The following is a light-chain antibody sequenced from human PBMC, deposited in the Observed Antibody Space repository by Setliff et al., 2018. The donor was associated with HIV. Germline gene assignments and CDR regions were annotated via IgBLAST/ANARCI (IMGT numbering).Light chain of an antibody. Sequence: QSALTQPASVSGSLGQSITIFCIGTSSDIGVYEYVSWYQQHPGEAPKLIIYEVTNRPSGVSNRFSGSKSGNTASLTISGPQAEDEADYFCSSYRRTNTWVFGGGT. CDR1: SSDIGVYEY. V-gene: IGLV2-14*03. J-gene: IGLJ3*02. CDR3: SSYRRTNTWV. CDR2: EVT.